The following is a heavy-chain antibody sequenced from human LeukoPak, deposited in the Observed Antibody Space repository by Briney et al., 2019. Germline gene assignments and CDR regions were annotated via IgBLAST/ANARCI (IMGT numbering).Heavy chain of an antibody. J-gene: IGHJ5*02. CDR1: GFAFSSYS. V-gene: IGHV3-48*01. CDR3: ARDAGSGNNWFDP. Sequence: GGSLRLSCAASGFAFSSYSMNWVRQAPGKGLEWVSYISSSSSIYYADSVKGRFTISRDNAKNSLYLHMNSLRAEDTAVYLCARDAGSGNNWFDPWGQGTLVTVSS. CDR2: ISSSSSI. D-gene: IGHD3-10*01.